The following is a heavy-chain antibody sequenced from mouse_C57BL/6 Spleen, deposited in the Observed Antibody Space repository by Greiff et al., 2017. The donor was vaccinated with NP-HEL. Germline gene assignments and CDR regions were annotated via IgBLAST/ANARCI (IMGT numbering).Heavy chain of an antibody. J-gene: IGHJ2*01. Sequence: VQLQQPGAELVKPGASLKLSCQASGYPFTSYWLHWVKQRPGQGLEWIGMIHPNSGSTNYNAKFKSKATLTVDKASSTPYMQLSSLTSEDTAVYYCARIYYGFDYWGQGTTLTVSS. CDR3: ARIYYGFDY. V-gene: IGHV1-64*01. CDR2: IHPNSGST. CDR1: GYPFTSYW. D-gene: IGHD2-1*01.